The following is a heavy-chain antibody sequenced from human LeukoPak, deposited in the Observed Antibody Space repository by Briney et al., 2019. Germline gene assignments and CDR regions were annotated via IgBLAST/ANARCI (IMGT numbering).Heavy chain of an antibody. CDR2: IYPGDSDT. CDR3: ARESRLIYNWFDP. D-gene: IGHD3-22*01. Sequence: GESLKISCKGSGYSFTSYWIGWVRQMPGKGLEWMGIIYPGDSDTRYSPSFQGQVTISADKSISTAYLQWSSLKASDAAMYYCARESRLIYNWFDPWGQGTLVTVSS. CDR1: GYSFTSYW. V-gene: IGHV5-51*01. J-gene: IGHJ5*02.